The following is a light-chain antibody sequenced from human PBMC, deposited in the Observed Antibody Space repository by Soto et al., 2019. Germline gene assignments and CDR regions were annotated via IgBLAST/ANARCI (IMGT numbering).Light chain of an antibody. V-gene: IGLV2-14*01. CDR2: EVS. Sequence: QSAPTQPASVSGSPGQSITISCTGTSSDVGGYIHVSWYQQHPGKAPRVMIYEVSNRPSGVSNRFSGSKSGNTASLTISGLQAEDEADYYCSSYTSSSTQYVFGTGTKLTVL. CDR1: SSDVGGYIH. CDR3: SSYTSSSTQYV. J-gene: IGLJ1*01.